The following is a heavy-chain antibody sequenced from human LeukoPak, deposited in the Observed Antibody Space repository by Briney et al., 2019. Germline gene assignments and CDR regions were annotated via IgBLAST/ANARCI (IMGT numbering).Heavy chain of an antibody. CDR3: TTLRIQLWLDY. Sequence: GGSLRLSCAASGFTFSNAWMSWVRQAPGKGLEWVGRIKSKTDGGTIDYAAPVKGRFTISRDDSKNTLYLRMNSLKTEDTAVYYCTTLRIQLWLDYWGQGTLVTVSS. CDR2: IKSKTDGGTI. J-gene: IGHJ4*02. V-gene: IGHV3-15*01. D-gene: IGHD5-18*01. CDR1: GFTFSNAW.